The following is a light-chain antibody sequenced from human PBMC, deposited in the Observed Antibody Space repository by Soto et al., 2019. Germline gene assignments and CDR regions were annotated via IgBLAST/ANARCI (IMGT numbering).Light chain of an antibody. CDR3: SSYTTSSTLV. V-gene: IGLV2-14*01. CDR1: SSDVGAYNY. Sequence: QSALTQPASVSESPGQSITISCTGTSSDVGAYNYVSGYQQRPGKAPQLMIYDVSYRPSGISNRFSGSKSDNTASLHISGLQSEDEADYYCSSYTTSSTLVFGTGTKLTVL. J-gene: IGLJ1*01. CDR2: DVS.